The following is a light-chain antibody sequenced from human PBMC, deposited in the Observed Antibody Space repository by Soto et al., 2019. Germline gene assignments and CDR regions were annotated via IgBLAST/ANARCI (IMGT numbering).Light chain of an antibody. CDR3: CSYAGSYTPVV. J-gene: IGLJ2*01. Sequence: QSALTQPRSVSGSPGQSVTISCTGTSSDVGGYNYVSWYQQHPGKAPKLMIYDVSKRPSGVPDRFSGSKSSNTASLTISGLQAEDEADYYCCSYAGSYTPVVFGGGTKLTVL. CDR1: SSDVGGYNY. CDR2: DVS. V-gene: IGLV2-11*01.